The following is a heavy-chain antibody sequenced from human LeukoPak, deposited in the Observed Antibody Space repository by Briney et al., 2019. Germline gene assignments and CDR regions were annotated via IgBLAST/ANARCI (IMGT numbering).Heavy chain of an antibody. CDR1: GFTFSSYS. V-gene: IGHV3-30*18. Sequence: GGSLRLSCAASGFTFSSYSMNWVRQAPGKGLEWVAVISYDGSNKYYADSVKGRFTISRDNSKNTLYLQMNSLRAEDTAVYYCAKSSSVLDYWGQGTLVTVSS. CDR3: AKSSSVLDY. D-gene: IGHD6-6*01. J-gene: IGHJ4*02. CDR2: ISYDGSNK.